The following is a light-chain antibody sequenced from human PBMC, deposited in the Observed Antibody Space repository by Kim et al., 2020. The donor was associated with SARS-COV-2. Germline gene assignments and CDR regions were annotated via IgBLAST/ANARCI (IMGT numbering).Light chain of an antibody. CDR3: QQYHDLPYT. V-gene: IGKV4-1*01. Sequence: DIVMTQSPDSLAVSLGERATINCKSSQSVSNKLVWYQQKPGQPPKLLIRWSSDRESGVPDRFSGSGSGTDFTLTISSLQTEDVAVYHCQQYHDLPYTFDQGTKLEI. CDR1: QSVSNK. CDR2: WSS. J-gene: IGKJ2*01.